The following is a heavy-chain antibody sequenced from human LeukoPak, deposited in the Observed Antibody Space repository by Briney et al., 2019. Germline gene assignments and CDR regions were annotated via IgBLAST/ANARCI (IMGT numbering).Heavy chain of an antibody. CDR3: ARRYSSSPYYFDY. J-gene: IGHJ4*02. CDR1: GFSFSSYV. Sequence: GGSLRLSCVASGFSFSSYVMNWVREAPGTGLEWVSAISGNGGSTYYADSVKGRFTISRDNSKNTLYLQMNSLRAEGTAVYYCARRYSSSPYYFDYWGQGTLVTVSS. D-gene: IGHD6-13*01. V-gene: IGHV3-23*01. CDR2: ISGNGGST.